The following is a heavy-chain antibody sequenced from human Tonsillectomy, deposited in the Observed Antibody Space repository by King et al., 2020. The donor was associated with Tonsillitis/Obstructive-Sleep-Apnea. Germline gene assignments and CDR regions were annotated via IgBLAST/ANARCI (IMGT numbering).Heavy chain of an antibody. CDR2: ITQSSDT. J-gene: IGHJ6*03. D-gene: IGHD3-10*01. CDR3: ARGNSGSPHYTTRSMDV. V-gene: IGHV4-34*01. Sequence: VQLQQRGAGLLKPSETLSLPCAVYGGSFSGYHWSWIRQPPQKGLEWSGEITQSSDTSYNPSLKSRVTISVDTSKNQFSLKLSSVTASDTAVYYCARGNSGSPHYTTRSMDVWGKGTTGTVSS. CDR1: GGSFSGYH.